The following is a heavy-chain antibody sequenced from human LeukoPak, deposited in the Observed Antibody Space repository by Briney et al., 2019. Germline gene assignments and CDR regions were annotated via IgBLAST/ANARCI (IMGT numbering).Heavy chain of an antibody. J-gene: IGHJ4*02. Sequence: NPSETLSLTCTVSGGSISSGGYYWSWIRQHPGKGLEWIGYIYYSGSTYYNPSLKSRVTISVDTSKNQFPLKLSSVTAADTAVYYCARDRSGVFDHWGQGTLVTVSS. V-gene: IGHV4-31*03. CDR3: ARDRSGVFDH. CDR2: IYYSGST. D-gene: IGHD2-8*02. CDR1: GGSISSGGYY.